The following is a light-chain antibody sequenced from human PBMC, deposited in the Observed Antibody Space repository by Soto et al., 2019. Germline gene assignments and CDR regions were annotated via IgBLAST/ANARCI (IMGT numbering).Light chain of an antibody. CDR2: GAS. CDR3: QRYGSSPPFT. J-gene: IGKJ2*01. V-gene: IGKV3-20*01. CDR1: QRVSSSY. Sequence: EMVLTQSPGTLSLSPGERATLSCRASQRVSSSYLAWYQQKPGQSPRLLIDGASSRATGIPDRFSGSGSGTDFTLTISRLEPEDFAVYFCQRYGSSPPFTFGQGTKVEI.